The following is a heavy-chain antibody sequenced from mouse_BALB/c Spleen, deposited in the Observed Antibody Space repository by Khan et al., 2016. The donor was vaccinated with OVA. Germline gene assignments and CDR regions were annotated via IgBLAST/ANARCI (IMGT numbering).Heavy chain of an antibody. CDR2: IDPSDSET. CDR3: ARDQYGNYFYAMDY. V-gene: IGHV1-69*02. Sequence: QVQLQQSGAELVKPGAPVKLSCKASGYTFTSYWMNWVKQRPGRGLEWIGRIDPSDSETHYNQKFKDKATLTVDKSSSTAYIQLSILTSEDSAVYYCARDQYGNYFYAMDYWGQGTSVTVSS. CDR1: GYTFTSYW. J-gene: IGHJ4*01. D-gene: IGHD2-10*02.